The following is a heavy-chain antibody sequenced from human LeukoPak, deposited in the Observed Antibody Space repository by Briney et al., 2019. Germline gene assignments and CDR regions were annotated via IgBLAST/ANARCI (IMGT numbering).Heavy chain of an antibody. D-gene: IGHD2-2*03. J-gene: IGHJ4*02. V-gene: IGHV4-39*02. CDR2: IYYSGST. CDR1: GGSISISRYY. CDR3: ARDGYCSSTSCPGLDY. Sequence: SETLSLTCSLSGGSISISRYYCRWVRQPPGKGLEGIGSIYYSGSTYYNPSLKSRVTISVHTSKNQFSLKLSSVAAADTAVYYCARDGYCSSTSCPGLDYWGQGTLVTVSS.